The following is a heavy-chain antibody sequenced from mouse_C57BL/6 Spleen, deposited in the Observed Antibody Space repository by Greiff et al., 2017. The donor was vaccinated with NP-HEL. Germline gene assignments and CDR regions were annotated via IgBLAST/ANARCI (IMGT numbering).Heavy chain of an antibody. Sequence: VQLKESGAELVRPGASVKLSCKASGYTFTDYYINWVKQRPGQGLEWIARIYPGSGNTYYNEKFKGKATLTAEKSSSTAYMQLSSLTSEDSAVYFCARDYYGPFAYWGQGTLVTVSA. J-gene: IGHJ3*01. CDR2: IYPGSGNT. CDR1: GYTFTDYY. D-gene: IGHD1-1*01. CDR3: ARDYYGPFAY. V-gene: IGHV1-76*01.